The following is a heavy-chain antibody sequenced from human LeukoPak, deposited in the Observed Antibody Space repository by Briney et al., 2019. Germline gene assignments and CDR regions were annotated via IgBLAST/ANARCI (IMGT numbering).Heavy chain of an antibody. Sequence: GGSLRLSCAAPGHTVRSSYMNSVRQAPGKGLEWVSLIYSGGSTFYADAVKDRFTISRESSKNTLYLQMNGLGAEDTAVYYCARSVSPYFDWLHWGQGTLVTVSS. CDR2: IYSGGST. CDR3: ARSVSPYFDWLH. CDR1: GHTVRSSY. V-gene: IGHV3-66*01. D-gene: IGHD3-9*01. J-gene: IGHJ4*02.